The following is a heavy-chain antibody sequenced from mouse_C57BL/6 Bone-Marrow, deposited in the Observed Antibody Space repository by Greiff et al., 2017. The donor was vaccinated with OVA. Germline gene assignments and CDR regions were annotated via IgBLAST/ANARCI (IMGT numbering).Heavy chain of an antibody. V-gene: IGHV5-6*01. CDR3: ARQRWFAY. CDR2: ISSGGSYT. CDR1: GFTFSSYG. Sequence: VQLKESGGDLVKPGGSLKLSCAASGFTFSSYGMSWVRQTPDKRLEWVATISSGGSYTYYPDSVKGRFTISRDNAKNTLYLQMSSLKSEDTAMYYCARQRWFAYWGQGTLVTVSA. J-gene: IGHJ3*01.